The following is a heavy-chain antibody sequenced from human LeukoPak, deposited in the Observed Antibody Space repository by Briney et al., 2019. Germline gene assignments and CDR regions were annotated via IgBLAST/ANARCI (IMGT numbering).Heavy chain of an antibody. CDR2: IYYSGST. J-gene: IGHJ4*02. CDR3: ARADGSSGLHDY. Sequence: PSETLSLTCTVSGGSISRYYWSWIRQPPGRGLEWIGYIYYSGSTNYNPSLKSRVTISVDTSNNQFSLKLSSVTAADTAVYSCARADGSSGLHDYWGQGTLVTVSS. D-gene: IGHD3-22*01. V-gene: IGHV4-59*01. CDR1: GGSISRYY.